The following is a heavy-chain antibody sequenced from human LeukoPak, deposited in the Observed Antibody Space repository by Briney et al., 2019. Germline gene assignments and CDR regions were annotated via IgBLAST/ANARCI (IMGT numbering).Heavy chain of an antibody. CDR3: AGVWADYGVLVY. D-gene: IGHD4-17*01. J-gene: IGHJ4*02. V-gene: IGHV3-21*01. CDR1: GFTFSSHS. CDR2: ISSSSSYI. Sequence: GGSLRLSCAASGFTFSSHSMNWVRQAPGKGLEWVSSISSSSSYIYYADSVKGRFTISRDNAKNSLYLQMHSLRAEDTAVYYCAGVWADYGVLVYWGQGTLVTVSS.